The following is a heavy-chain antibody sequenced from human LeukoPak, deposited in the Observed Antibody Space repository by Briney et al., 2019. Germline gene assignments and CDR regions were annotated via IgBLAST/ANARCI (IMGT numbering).Heavy chain of an antibody. J-gene: IGHJ1*01. Sequence: GGSLRLSCAASGFTFSSYAMSWVRQAPGKGLEWVSAISGSGGSTYYADSVKGRFTISRDNSKNTLYLQVNSLRAEGKAVFYCAVSGYSSRIILFQHWGRGSLVTVSS. V-gene: IGHV3-23*01. CDR2: ISGSGGST. D-gene: IGHD6-13*01. CDR1: GFTFSSYA. CDR3: AVSGYSSRIILFQH.